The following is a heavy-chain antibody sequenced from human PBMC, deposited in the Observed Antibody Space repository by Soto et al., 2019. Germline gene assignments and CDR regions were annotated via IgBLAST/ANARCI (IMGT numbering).Heavy chain of an antibody. V-gene: IGHV3-30*18. Sequence: PGGSLRLSCAASGFTFSSYGMHWVRRAPGKGLEWVAVISYDGSNKYYADSVKGRFTISRDNSKNTLYLQMNSLRAEDTAVYYCAKDNNWNYFDYWGQGTLVTVSS. J-gene: IGHJ4*02. D-gene: IGHD1-20*01. CDR1: GFTFSSYG. CDR3: AKDNNWNYFDY. CDR2: ISYDGSNK.